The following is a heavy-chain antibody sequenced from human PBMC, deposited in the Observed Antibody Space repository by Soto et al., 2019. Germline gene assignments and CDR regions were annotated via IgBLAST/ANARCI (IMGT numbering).Heavy chain of an antibody. CDR3: ARDLGYYYDSSGYYRSPGYYFDY. V-gene: IGHV3-30-3*01. Sequence: PGGSLRLSCAASGFTFSSYAMHWVRQAPGKGLEWVAVISYDGSNKYYADSVKGRFTISRDNSKNTLYLQMNSLRAEDTAVYYCARDLGYYYDSSGYYRSPGYYFDYWGQGTLVTVSS. CDR1: GFTFSSYA. D-gene: IGHD3-22*01. CDR2: ISYDGSNK. J-gene: IGHJ4*02.